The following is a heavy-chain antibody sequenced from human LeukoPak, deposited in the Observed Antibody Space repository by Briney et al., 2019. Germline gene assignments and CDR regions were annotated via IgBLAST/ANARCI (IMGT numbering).Heavy chain of an antibody. CDR3: ARDSI. V-gene: IGHV4-39*07. Sequence: SETLSLTCTVSGGSISSSSYYWGWIRQPPGKGLEWIGSIYYSGSTYYNPSLKSRVTISVDTSKNQFSLKLTSVTAADTAVYYCARDSIWGQGTMVNVSS. CDR2: IYYSGST. CDR1: GGSISSSSYY. J-gene: IGHJ3*02.